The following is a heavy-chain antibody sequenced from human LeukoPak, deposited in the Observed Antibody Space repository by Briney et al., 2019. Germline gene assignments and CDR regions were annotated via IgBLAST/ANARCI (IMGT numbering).Heavy chain of an antibody. CDR1: GGSISDYY. J-gene: IGHJ3*02. V-gene: IGHV4-59*01. CDR2: IYYSGST. D-gene: IGHD1-1*01. Sequence: SETLSPTCTVSGGSISDYYWTWIRQPPGKGLEWIGFIYYSGSTNYNPSLRSRVTISVDTSKNQFSLKLSSVTAADTAVYYCARDLRTQNWDAFDIWGQGTMVTVSS. CDR3: ARDLRTQNWDAFDI.